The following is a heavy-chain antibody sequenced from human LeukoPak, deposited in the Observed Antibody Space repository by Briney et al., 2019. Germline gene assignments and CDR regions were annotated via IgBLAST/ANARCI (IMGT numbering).Heavy chain of an antibody. CDR3: ARGARAGYNLEPFDY. V-gene: IGHV4-59*08. D-gene: IGHD5-24*01. Sequence: SETLSLTCTVSGGSMSSYYWSWIRQPPGKGLEWIGYIYYSGSTKYNPSLKSRVTISVDTSKNQFSLKLSSVTAADRAVYYCARGARAGYNLEPFDYWGQGTLVTVSS. J-gene: IGHJ4*02. CDR1: GGSMSSYY. CDR2: IYYSGST.